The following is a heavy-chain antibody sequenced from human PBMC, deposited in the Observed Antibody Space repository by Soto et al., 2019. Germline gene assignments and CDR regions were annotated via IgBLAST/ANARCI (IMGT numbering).Heavy chain of an antibody. Sequence: SETLSLTCAVSGGSISSGGYSWSWIRQPPGKGLEWIGYIYHSGSTHYNPSLKSRVTISVDRSKNQFSLKLSSVTAADTAVYYCARKGERGSETYVMDVWGKGTTVPVSS. J-gene: IGHJ6*04. CDR3: ARKGERGSETYVMDV. V-gene: IGHV4-30-2*01. D-gene: IGHD1-26*01. CDR1: GGSISSGGYS. CDR2: IYHSGST.